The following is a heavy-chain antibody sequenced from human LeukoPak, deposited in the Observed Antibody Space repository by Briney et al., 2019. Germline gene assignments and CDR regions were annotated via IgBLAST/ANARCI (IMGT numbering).Heavy chain of an antibody. D-gene: IGHD6-13*01. CDR3: ARDSRAALDY. Sequence: SETLSLTCTVSGGSISSYYWSWIRQPPGKGLEWIGYIYYSGSTNYNPSLKSRVTISVDTSKNQFSLELSSVTAADTAVYYCARDSRAALDYWGQGTLVTVSS. V-gene: IGHV4-59*01. J-gene: IGHJ4*02. CDR1: GGSISSYY. CDR2: IYYSGST.